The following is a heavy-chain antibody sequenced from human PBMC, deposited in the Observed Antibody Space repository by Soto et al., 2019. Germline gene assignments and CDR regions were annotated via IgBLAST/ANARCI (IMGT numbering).Heavy chain of an antibody. D-gene: IGHD5-18*01. CDR3: ASATWIQLPQSYGMDV. CDR1: AGTFSSYA. CDR2: IIPIFGTA. J-gene: IGHJ6*02. Sequence: QVQLVQSGAEVKKPGSSVKVSCKASAGTFSSYAISWVRQAPGQGLEWMGGIIPIFGTANYAQKFQGRVTITADESTSTAYMELSSLRSEDTAVYYCASATWIQLPQSYGMDVWGQGTTVTVSS. V-gene: IGHV1-69*01.